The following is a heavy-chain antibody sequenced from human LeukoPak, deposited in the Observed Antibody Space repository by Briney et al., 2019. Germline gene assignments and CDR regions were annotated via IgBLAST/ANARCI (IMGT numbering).Heavy chain of an antibody. CDR1: GYSFISYG. J-gene: IGHJ5*02. Sequence: ASVKVSCKASGYSFISYGISWVRQAPGQGLEWMGWISTHSGNTNYAQKLQGGVTMTTDTSTSTAYMEMRSLKSDDTAVYYCARGGNRHWFDPWGQGTLVTVSS. V-gene: IGHV1-18*01. D-gene: IGHD2/OR15-2a*01. CDR3: ARGGNRHWFDP. CDR2: ISTHSGNT.